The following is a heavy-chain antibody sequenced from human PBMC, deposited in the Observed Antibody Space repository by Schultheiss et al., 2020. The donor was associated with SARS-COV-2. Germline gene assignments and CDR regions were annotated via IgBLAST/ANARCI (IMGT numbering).Heavy chain of an antibody. V-gene: IGHV4-30-4*01. CDR3: ARLSYSSSWCFDC. J-gene: IGHJ4*02. CDR1: GGSISSGDYY. D-gene: IGHD6-13*01. CDR2: IYYSGST. Sequence: SETLSLTCTVSGGSISSGDYYWSWIRQPPGKGLEWIGYIYYSGSTNYNPSLKSRVTISVDKSKNQFSLKLSCVTAADTAVYYCARLSYSSSWCFDCWGQGTLVTVSS.